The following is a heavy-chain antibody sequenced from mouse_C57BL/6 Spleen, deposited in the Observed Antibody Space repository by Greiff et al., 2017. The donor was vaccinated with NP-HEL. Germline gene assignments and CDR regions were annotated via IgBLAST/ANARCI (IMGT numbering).Heavy chain of an antibody. Sequence: VQLQQSGPELVKPGASVKISCKASGYAFSSSWMNWVKQRPGKGLEWIGRIYPGDGDTNYNGKFKGKATLTADKSSSTAYMQLSILTSEDSAVYFCARFAIYYDYDDAMDYWGQGTSVTVSS. V-gene: IGHV1-82*01. D-gene: IGHD2-4*01. J-gene: IGHJ4*01. CDR1: GYAFSSSW. CDR3: ARFAIYYDYDDAMDY. CDR2: IYPGDGDT.